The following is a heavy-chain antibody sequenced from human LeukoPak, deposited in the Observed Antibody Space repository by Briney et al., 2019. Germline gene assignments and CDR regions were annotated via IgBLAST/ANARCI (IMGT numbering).Heavy chain of an antibody. V-gene: IGHV1-69*13. CDR3: ARALSRGGSYWFFDY. Sequence: SVKVSCKASGGTFSSYAISWVRQAPGQGLEWMGGIIPIFGTANYAQKFQGRVTITADESTSTAYMELSSLRSEDTAVYYCARALSRGGSYWFFDYWGQGTLVTVSS. D-gene: IGHD1-26*01. J-gene: IGHJ4*02. CDR1: GGTFSSYA. CDR2: IIPIFGTA.